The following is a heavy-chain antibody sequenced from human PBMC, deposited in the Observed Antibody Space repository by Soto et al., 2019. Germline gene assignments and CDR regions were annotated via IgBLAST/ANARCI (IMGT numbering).Heavy chain of an antibody. Sequence: GGSLRLSCAASGFTFSSYAMSWVRQAPGKGLEWVSGVRVSGGDTKYADSVKGRFTISRDNSKNTLYLQMDSLRAEDTAVYYCANEMVNYSTNSFDYWGQGTLVTVSS. J-gene: IGHJ4*02. CDR1: GFTFSSYA. D-gene: IGHD3-3*01. CDR2: VRVSGGDT. CDR3: ANEMVNYSTNSFDY. V-gene: IGHV3-23*01.